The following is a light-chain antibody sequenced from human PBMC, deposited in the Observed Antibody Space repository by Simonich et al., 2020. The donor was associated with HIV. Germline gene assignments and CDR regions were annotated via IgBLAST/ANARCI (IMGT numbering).Light chain of an antibody. CDR3: QSADTSGTYRV. CDR1: VLAKKY. CDR2: KDS. Sequence: SYELTQPPSVSVSPGQTARITCSGDVLAKKYVRWFQEKPGQAPVLLIYKDSERPSGIPERFSGSSSGTTVTLTISGVQAEDEADYYCQSADTSGTYRVFGGGTKLTVL. J-gene: IGLJ3*02. V-gene: IGLV3-25*03.